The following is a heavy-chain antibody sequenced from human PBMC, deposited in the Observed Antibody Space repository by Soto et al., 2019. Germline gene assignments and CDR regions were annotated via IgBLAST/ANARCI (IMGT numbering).Heavy chain of an antibody. CDR1: GGSISSYY. V-gene: IGHV4-59*01. CDR2: ILYSGST. CDR3: ARSPAGGTLTPYYYYGLDV. Sequence: PSETVSLTCTVSGGSISSYYWSWIRQPPGKGLEWIGYILYSGSTKYNPSLKSRATISVDTSKNQFSLKLSSVTAADTAVYYCARSPAGGTLTPYYYYGLDVWGQGTTVTVSS. J-gene: IGHJ6*02. D-gene: IGHD3-9*01.